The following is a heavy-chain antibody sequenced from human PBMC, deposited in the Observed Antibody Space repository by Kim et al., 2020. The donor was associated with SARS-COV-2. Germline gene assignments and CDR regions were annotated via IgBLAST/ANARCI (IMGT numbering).Heavy chain of an antibody. Sequence: GGSLRLSCAASGFTFSTCGMHWVRQAPGKGLEWVAVIWYDGSDKYYADSVKDRFTISRDNSKNTLYLQMNSLRAEDTAVDYCAKGLGDGYNGEFDYWGQG. CDR3: AKGLGDGYNGEFDY. CDR1: GFTFSTCG. CDR2: IWYDGSDK. D-gene: IGHD5-12*01. J-gene: IGHJ4*02. V-gene: IGHV3-33*03.